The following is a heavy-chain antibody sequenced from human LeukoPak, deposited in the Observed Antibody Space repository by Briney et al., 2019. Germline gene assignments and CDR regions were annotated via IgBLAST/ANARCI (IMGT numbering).Heavy chain of an antibody. V-gene: IGHV3-74*01. CDR3: ARVGVVPAAISPYYYGMDV. CDR2: INSDGSST. CDR1: GFTFSSYW. D-gene: IGHD2-2*01. J-gene: IGHJ6*04. Sequence: PGGSLRLSCAASGFTFSSYWMHWVRQAPGKGLVWVSRINSDGSSTSYEDSVKGRFTISRDNAKNTLYLQMNSLRAEDTAVYYCARVGVVPAAISPYYYGMDVWGKGTTVTVSS.